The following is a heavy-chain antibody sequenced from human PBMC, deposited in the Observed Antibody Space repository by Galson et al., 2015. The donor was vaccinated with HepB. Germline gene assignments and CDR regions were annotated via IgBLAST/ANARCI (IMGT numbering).Heavy chain of an antibody. CDR1: GYTFTSYA. D-gene: IGHD4-23*01. V-gene: IGHV7-4-1*02. CDR3: ARTPGGMMLDPTRDNYYMDV. CDR2: INTNTGNP. J-gene: IGHJ6*03. Sequence: SVKVSCKASGYTFTSYAMNWVRQAPGQGLEWMGWINTNTGNPTYAQGFTGRFVFSLDTSVSTAYLQISSLKTEDTAVYYCARTPGGMMLDPTRDNYYMDVWGKGTTVTVFS.